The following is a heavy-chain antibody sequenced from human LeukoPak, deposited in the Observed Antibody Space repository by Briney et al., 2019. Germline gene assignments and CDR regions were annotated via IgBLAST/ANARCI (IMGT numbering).Heavy chain of an antibody. D-gene: IGHD3-22*01. J-gene: IGHJ4*02. CDR2: ISGSGGST. CDR1: GFGFSSYS. V-gene: IGHV3-23*01. CDR3: AKDSDYYYAYVTGL. Sequence: PGGSLRLSCATSGFGFSSYSMNWVRQAPGKGLEWVSAISGSGGSTYYADSVKGRFTISRDNSKNTLYLQMNSLRAEDTAVYYCAKDSDYYYAYVTGLWGQGTLVTVSS.